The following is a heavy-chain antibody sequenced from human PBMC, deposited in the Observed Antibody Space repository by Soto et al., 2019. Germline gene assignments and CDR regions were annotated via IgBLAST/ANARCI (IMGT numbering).Heavy chain of an antibody. Sequence: SETLSLTCAVSGGSTSSGGYSWSWIRQPPGKGLEWIGYIYHSGSTYYNPSLKSRVTISVDTSKNQFSLKLSSVTAADTAVYYCARRYSSSFDYWGQGTLVTVSS. CDR3: ARRYSSSFDY. D-gene: IGHD6-13*01. CDR1: GGSTSSGGYS. J-gene: IGHJ4*02. CDR2: IYHSGST. V-gene: IGHV4-30-2*01.